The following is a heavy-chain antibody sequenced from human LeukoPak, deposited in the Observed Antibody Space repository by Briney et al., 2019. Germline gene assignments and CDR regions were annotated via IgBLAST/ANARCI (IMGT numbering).Heavy chain of an antibody. J-gene: IGHJ3*02. Sequence: ASVKVSCKASGYSFSTHWMHWVRQAPGQGLEWMGIINPSGGFTSYAQKLQGRVTVTRDMSTSTAYMELRSLRSDDTAVYYCARDRPREMYYYDPGDAFDIWGQGTMVTVSS. CDR3: ARDRPREMYYYDPGDAFDI. V-gene: IGHV1-46*01. CDR2: INPSGGFT. CDR1: GYSFSTHW. D-gene: IGHD3-22*01.